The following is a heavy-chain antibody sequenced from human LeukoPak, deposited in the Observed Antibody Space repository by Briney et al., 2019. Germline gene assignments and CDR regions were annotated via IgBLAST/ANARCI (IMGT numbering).Heavy chain of an antibody. CDR3: ARTAVAGVYNWFDP. CDR2: ISAYNGNT. D-gene: IGHD6-19*01. V-gene: IGHV1-18*01. J-gene: IGHJ5*02. CDR1: GDTFTSYA. Sequence: ASVKVSCKASGDTFTSYAISWVRQAPGQGLEWMGWISAYNGNTNYAQKLQGRVTMTTDTSTSTAYMELRSLRSDDTAVYYCARTAVAGVYNWFDPWGQGTLVTVSS.